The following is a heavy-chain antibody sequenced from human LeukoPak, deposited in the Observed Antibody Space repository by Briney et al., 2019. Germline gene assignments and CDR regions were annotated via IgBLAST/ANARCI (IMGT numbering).Heavy chain of an antibody. D-gene: IGHD3-22*01. V-gene: IGHV4-59*01. J-gene: IGHJ4*02. CDR2: IYYSGST. CDR1: GGSISSYY. CDR3: ASAYYYDSTRIDY. Sequence: PSETLSLTCTVSGGSISSYYWSWIRQPPGKGLEWIGYIYYSGSTNYNPSLKSRVTISVDTSKNQFSLKLSSVTAADTAVYYCASAYYYDSTRIDYWGQGTLVTVSS.